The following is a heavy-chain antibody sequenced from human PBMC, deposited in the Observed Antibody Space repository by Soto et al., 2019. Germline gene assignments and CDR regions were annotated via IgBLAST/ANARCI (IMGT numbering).Heavy chain of an antibody. CDR2: IIPILGIA. Sequence: SVKVSCKASGGTFSSYTISWVRQAPGQGLEWMGRIIPILGIANYAQKFQGRVTITADKSTSTAYMELSSLRSEDTAVYYCARVARPSYCSSTSCKDYYYYMDVWGKGTTVTVSS. CDR1: GGTFSSYT. J-gene: IGHJ6*03. V-gene: IGHV1-69*02. CDR3: ARVARPSYCSSTSCKDYYYYMDV. D-gene: IGHD2-2*01.